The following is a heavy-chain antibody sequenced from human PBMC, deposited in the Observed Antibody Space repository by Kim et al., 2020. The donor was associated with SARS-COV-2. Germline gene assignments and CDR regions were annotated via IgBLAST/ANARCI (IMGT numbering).Heavy chain of an antibody. CDR3: AKTRGGYRLMDA. V-gene: IGHV3-30*18. CDR2: ISYDGSNK. Sequence: GGSLRLSCAASGFTFSSYGMPWVRQAPGKGLEWVAVISYDGSNKYYADSVKGRFTISIDNSKNTLYLQMNSLRAEDTAVYYCAKTRGGYRLMDAWGKGT. CDR1: GFTFSSYG. D-gene: IGHD5-18*01. J-gene: IGHJ6*03.